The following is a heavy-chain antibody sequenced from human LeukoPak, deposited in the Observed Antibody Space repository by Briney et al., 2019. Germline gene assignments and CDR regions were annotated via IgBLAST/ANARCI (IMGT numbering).Heavy chain of an antibody. J-gene: IGHJ4*02. CDR3: AKDREYSSSSSFDY. CDR1: GLTFSSYT. Sequence: GRFLRLSCAASGLTFSSYTLHWVRQSPGKGLEWVAVISYDGNNKYYADSVKGRFTISRDNSKNTIYLQMSSLRAEDTALYYCAKDREYSSSSSFDYWGQGTLVTVSS. D-gene: IGHD6-6*01. V-gene: IGHV3-30-3*01. CDR2: ISYDGNNK.